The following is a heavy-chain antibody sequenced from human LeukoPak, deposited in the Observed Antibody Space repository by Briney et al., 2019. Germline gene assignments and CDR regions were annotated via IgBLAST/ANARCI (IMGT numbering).Heavy chain of an antibody. CDR1: GFTFSSYD. CDR3: ARVGRWSQTDDAFDI. V-gene: IGHV3-13*01. J-gene: IGHJ3*02. CDR2: IGTAGDT. Sequence: GGSLRLSCAASGFTFSSYDMHWVRQATGKGLEWVSAIGTAGDTYYPGSVKGRFTISRENAKNSLYLQMNSLRAGDTAVYYCARVGRWSQTDDAFDIWGQGTMVTVPS. D-gene: IGHD4-23*01.